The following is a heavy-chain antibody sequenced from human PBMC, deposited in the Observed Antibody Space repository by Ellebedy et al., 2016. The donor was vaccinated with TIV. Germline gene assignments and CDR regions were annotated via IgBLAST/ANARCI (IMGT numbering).Heavy chain of an antibody. D-gene: IGHD3-22*01. CDR1: GGSISSGGYY. V-gene: IGHV4-31*03. CDR3: ARAGYYYDSSGYYYDY. J-gene: IGHJ4*02. CDR2: IYYSGST. Sequence: LRLXXTVSGGSISSGGYYWSWIRQHPGKGLEWIGYIYYSGSTYYNPSLKSRVTISVDTSKNQFSLKLSSVTAADTAVYYCARAGYYYDSSGYYYDYWGQGTLVTVSS.